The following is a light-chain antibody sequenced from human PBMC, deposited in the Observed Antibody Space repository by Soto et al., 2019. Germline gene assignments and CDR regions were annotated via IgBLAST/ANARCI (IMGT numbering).Light chain of an antibody. Sequence: EIALTQSPATLSLSPGERATLSCRASQSVSSYLAWYQQKPGQAPRLLIYDASNRATGIPARFSGSGSGTDFTLTISSLEPEDFAVYYCQQRSNWPPLFGQGTRLEI. CDR2: DAS. V-gene: IGKV3-11*01. CDR3: QQRSNWPPL. CDR1: QSVSSY. J-gene: IGKJ5*01.